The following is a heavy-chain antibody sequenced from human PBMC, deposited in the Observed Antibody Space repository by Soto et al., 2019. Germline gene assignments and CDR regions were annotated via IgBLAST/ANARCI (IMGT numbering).Heavy chain of an antibody. J-gene: IGHJ4*02. CDR1: GFTFSDHY. V-gene: IGHV3-72*01. D-gene: IGHD3-3*01. CDR3: AREAHDDPAIGYFDF. CDR2: ARNRANSYTT. Sequence: EVQLVESGGGLVQPGGSLRLSCAASGFTFSDHYMDWVRQAPGKGLEWVCRARNRANSYTTEYAASVRGRFTISRDDAKNSLYLQMSSLKDEDTAVDDCAREAHDDPAIGYFDFWGQGAMVTVSS.